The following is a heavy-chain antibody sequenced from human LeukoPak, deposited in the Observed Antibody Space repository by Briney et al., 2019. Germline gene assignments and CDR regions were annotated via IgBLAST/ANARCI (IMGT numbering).Heavy chain of an antibody. CDR1: GFTFSSYA. CDR2: ISGDGDTT. D-gene: IGHD2-2*01. V-gene: IGHV3-43*02. J-gene: IGHJ5*02. CDR3: AKDRDCSITSCYPDWFDP. Sequence: GGSLRLSCAASGFTFSSYAMSWVRQAPGKGPEWVSLISGDGDTTYYADSVKGRFTTSRDNSKNSLYLQMNSLKTEDTALYYCAKDRDCSITSCYPDWFDPWGQGTLVTVSS.